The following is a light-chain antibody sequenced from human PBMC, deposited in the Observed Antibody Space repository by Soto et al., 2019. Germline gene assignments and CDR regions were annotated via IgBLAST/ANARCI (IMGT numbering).Light chain of an antibody. CDR3: QQYGSSIT. J-gene: IGKJ5*01. CDR1: QSVSSSY. Sequence: IVLKQSPGILSLSPGERAALSRRASQSVSSSYLAWYQQKPGQAPRLLIYGASSRATGIPDRFSGSGSGTDFTLTISRLEPEDFAVYYCQQYGSSITVGQGTRLEIK. CDR2: GAS. V-gene: IGKV3-20*01.